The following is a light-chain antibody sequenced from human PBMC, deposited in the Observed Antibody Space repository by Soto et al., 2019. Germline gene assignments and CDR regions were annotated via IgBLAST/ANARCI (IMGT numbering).Light chain of an antibody. CDR3: QQSYSIPPT. CDR2: TAS. J-gene: IGKJ4*01. Sequence: DIQMTQSPSSVSASVGERVTISCRASQDISSCLAWYQQRPGEAPKLLIYTASSLESGVPSRFSGSGCGTDFTLTISSLQPVVFATYYCQQSYSIPPTLGGETGVDIK. V-gene: IGKV1-12*01. CDR1: QDISSC.